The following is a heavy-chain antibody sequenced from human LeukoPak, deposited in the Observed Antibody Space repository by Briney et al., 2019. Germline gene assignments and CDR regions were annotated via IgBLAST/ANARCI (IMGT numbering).Heavy chain of an antibody. CDR1: GFTVSSNY. J-gene: IGHJ4*02. CDR3: ARDHVWFGELY. V-gene: IGHV3-66*01. CDR2: IYSGGST. D-gene: IGHD3-10*01. Sequence: GGSLRLSCAASGFTVSSNYMSWVRQAPGKGLEWVSVIYSGGSTYYADSVKGRFTISRDNSKNTLYLQMNSLRAEDTAVYYCARDHVWFGELYWGQGTLVTVSS.